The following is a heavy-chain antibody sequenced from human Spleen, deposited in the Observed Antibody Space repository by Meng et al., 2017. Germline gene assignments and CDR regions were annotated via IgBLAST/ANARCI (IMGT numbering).Heavy chain of an antibody. J-gene: IGHJ6*02. CDR1: GFTFTKYT. Sequence: GGSLRLSCAASGFTFTKYTMHWVRQAPGKGLEWVSVIYSGGSTYYADSVKGRFTISRDNSKNTLYLQMNSLRAEDTAVYYCARDRGDILTGYDYYYYGMDVWGQGTTVTVSS. CDR3: ARDRGDILTGYDYYYYGMDV. CDR2: IYSGGST. D-gene: IGHD3-9*01. V-gene: IGHV3-66*02.